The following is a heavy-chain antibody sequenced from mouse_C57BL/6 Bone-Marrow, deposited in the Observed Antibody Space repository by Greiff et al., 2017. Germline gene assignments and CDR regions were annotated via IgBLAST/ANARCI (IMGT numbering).Heavy chain of an antibody. Sequence: QVQLQQPGAELVRPGTSVKLSCKASGYTFTSYWMHWVKQRPGQGLEWIGVIDPSDSYTNYNQKFKGKATLTVDTSSSTAYMELRSLTSEDSAVXYCTNSYGSSYPYYFDYWGQGTTLTVSS. D-gene: IGHD1-1*01. V-gene: IGHV1-59*01. CDR1: GYTFTSYW. CDR3: TNSYGSSYPYYFDY. CDR2: IDPSDSYT. J-gene: IGHJ2*01.